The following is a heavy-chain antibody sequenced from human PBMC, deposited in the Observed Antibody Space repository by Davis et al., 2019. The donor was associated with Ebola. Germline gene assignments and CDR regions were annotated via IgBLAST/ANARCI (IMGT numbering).Heavy chain of an antibody. CDR2: IRSKAYGGTI. V-gene: IGHV3-49*04. J-gene: IGHJ4*02. Sequence: GESLKISCIASGFIFGDFDMSWVRQAPGKGLEWVSFIRSKAYGGTIEYTASVKGRFTISRDDSKSIAYLQMNSLKTEDTAVYYCTPDIVVVADWGQGTLVTVSS. D-gene: IGHD2-2*01. CDR1: GFIFGDFD. CDR3: TPDIVVVAD.